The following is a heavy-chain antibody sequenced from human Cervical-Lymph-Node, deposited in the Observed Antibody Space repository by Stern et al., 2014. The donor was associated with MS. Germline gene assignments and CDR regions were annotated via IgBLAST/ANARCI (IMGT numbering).Heavy chain of an antibody. D-gene: IGHD3-3*01. CDR3: ARHDQFLGGMDV. Sequence: QVQLQESGPGLVKPSETLSLTCTVSGASVSSGSYYWGWIRQSPGKRLEWIGYVYYTGTPYSNPSLSSRATIPKDTSTNHFFLNLPSVTATDTAVYYCARHDQFLGGMDVWGQGTTVTVSS. CDR1: GASVSSGSYY. CDR2: VYYTGTP. V-gene: IGHV4-39*01. J-gene: IGHJ6*02.